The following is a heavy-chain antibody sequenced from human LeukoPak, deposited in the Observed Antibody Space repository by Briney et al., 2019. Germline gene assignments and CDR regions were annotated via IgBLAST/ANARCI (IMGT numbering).Heavy chain of an antibody. J-gene: IGHJ4*02. CDR3: AREYYYDSSGYQEYYFDY. V-gene: IGHV4-59*01. CDR1: GGSISSYY. CDR2: IYYSGST. Sequence: SETLSLTCTVSGGSISSYYWSWIRQPPGKGLGWIGYIYYSGSTNYNPSLKSRVTISVDTSKNQFSLKLSSVTAADTAVYYCAREYYYDSSGYQEYYFDYWGQGTLVTVSS. D-gene: IGHD3-22*01.